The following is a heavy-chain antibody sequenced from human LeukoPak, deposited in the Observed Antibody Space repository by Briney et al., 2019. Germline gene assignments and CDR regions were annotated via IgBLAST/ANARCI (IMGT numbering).Heavy chain of an antibody. CDR1: GGSISSYY. CDR3: ARGGLTTVTDWFDP. J-gene: IGHJ5*02. CDR2: IYYSGST. D-gene: IGHD4-17*01. V-gene: IGHV4-59*01. Sequence: PSETLSLTCTVSGGSISSYYWSWLRQPPGKGLEWIGYIYYSGSTNYNPSLKSRVTISVDTSKNQFSLKLSSVTAADTAVYYCARGGLTTVTDWFDPWGQGTLVTVSS.